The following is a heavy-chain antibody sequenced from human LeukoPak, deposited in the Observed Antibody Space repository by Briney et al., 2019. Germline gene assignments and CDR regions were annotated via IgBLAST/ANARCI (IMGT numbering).Heavy chain of an antibody. V-gene: IGHV3-7*01. CDR3: ARDEYDFWSGYYYPDY. CDR1: GFTFSNYW. Sequence: PGGSLRLSCAASGFTFSNYWMSWVRQAPGKGLEWVANIKQDGSEKYYVDSVKGRFTISRDNAKNSLYLQMNSLRAEDTAVYYCARDEYDFWSGYYYPDYWGQGTLVTVSS. CDR2: IKQDGSEK. D-gene: IGHD3-3*01. J-gene: IGHJ4*02.